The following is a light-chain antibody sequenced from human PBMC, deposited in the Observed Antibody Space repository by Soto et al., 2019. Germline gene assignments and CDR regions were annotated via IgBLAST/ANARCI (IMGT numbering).Light chain of an antibody. Sequence: EIVLTQSPGTLSLSPGERATLSCGASQSVSNSYLAWYQQKPGQAPRLLIYDASNRATGIPARFSGSGSGTDFTLTISSLEPEDFAVYYCQQRSNWPRTFGQGTKVDIK. CDR2: DAS. CDR3: QQRSNWPRT. CDR1: QSVSNSY. V-gene: IGKV3-11*01. J-gene: IGKJ1*01.